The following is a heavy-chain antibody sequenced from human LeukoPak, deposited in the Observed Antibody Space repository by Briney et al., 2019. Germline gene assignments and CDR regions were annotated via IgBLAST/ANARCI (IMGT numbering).Heavy chain of an antibody. CDR3: ARGLTMVVAASGY. CDR2: INHSGST. J-gene: IGHJ4*02. Sequence: SEILSLTCAVYGGSFSGYYWSWIRQPPGKGLEWIGEINHSGSTNYNPSLKSRVTISVDTSKNQFSLKLSSVTAADTAVYYCARGLTMVVAASGYWGQGTLVTVSS. CDR1: GGSFSGYY. D-gene: IGHD2-15*01. V-gene: IGHV4-34*01.